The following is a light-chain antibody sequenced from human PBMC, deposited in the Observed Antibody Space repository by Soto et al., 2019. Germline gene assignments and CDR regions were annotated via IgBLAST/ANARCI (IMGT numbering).Light chain of an antibody. CDR3: QQYGSSPYT. J-gene: IGKJ2*01. V-gene: IGKV1-13*02. CDR2: ESS. Sequence: AIQLTQSPSSLSASVGDRVTITCRASQGISTLLAWYQQKPGKAPKVLIYESSLLQSGVPSRFSGSGSGTDFTLTISSLQPEDFATYYCQQYGSSPYTFGQGTKLEIK. CDR1: QGISTL.